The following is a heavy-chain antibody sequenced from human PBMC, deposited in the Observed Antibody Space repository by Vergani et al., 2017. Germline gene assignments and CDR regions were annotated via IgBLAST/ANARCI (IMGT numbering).Heavy chain of an antibody. CDR3: ARDLTGSYGYSEGVY. V-gene: IGHV3-30*19. CDR2: ISYDGSNK. CDR1: GFTFSSYG. D-gene: IGHD5-18*01. Sequence: QVQLVESGGGVVQPGRSLRLSCAASGFTFSSYGMHWVRQAPGKGLEWVAVISYDGSNKYYADSVKGRFTISRDNSKNTLYLQMNSLRAEDTAVYYCARDLTGSYGYSEGVYWGQGTLVTVSS. J-gene: IGHJ4*02.